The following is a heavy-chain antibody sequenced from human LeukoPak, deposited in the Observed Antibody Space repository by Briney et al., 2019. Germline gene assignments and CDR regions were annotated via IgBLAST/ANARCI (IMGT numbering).Heavy chain of an antibody. D-gene: IGHD6-6*01. J-gene: IGHJ3*02. CDR3: TVLSDGDAFDI. CDR1: GYTFTSYY. Sequence: ASVKVSCKASGYTFTSYYMHWVRQAPGQGLEWMGIINPSGGSTSYAQKFQGRVTMTRDTSTSTVYMELSSLRSEDTAVYFCTVLSDGDAFDIWGQGTLVTVSS. CDR2: INPSGGST. V-gene: IGHV1-46*01.